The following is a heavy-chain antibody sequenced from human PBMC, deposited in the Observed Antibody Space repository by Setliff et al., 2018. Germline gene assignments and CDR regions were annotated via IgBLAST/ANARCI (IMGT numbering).Heavy chain of an antibody. CDR2: ISGSGGST. J-gene: IGHJ4*02. CDR3: AKWGVRELLLYYFDY. CDR1: GFTFSSYA. V-gene: IGHV3-23*01. Sequence: GESLKISCAASGFTFSSYAMSWVRQAPGKGLEWVSAISGSGGSTYYADSVKGRFTIPRDNSKNTLYLQMNSLRAEDTAVYYCAKWGVRELLLYYFDYWGQGTLVTVSS. D-gene: IGHD1-26*01.